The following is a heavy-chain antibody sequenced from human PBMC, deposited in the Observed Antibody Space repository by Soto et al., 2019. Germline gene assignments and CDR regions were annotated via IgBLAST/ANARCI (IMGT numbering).Heavy chain of an antibody. CDR2: IGPYNGNT. CDR1: GYTFNNYG. V-gene: IGHV1-18*01. Sequence: QVQLVQSGAEVKKPGASVKVSCKASGYTFNNYGISWVRQAPGQGLEWMGWIGPYNGNTDHAQNFQGRVTMTTYTSTNTAYMELRSLRSDDTALYYCARCYCSVGSCYTCWHFDLWGRGTLVTVSS. CDR3: ARCYCSVGSCYTCWHFDL. J-gene: IGHJ2*01. D-gene: IGHD2-15*01.